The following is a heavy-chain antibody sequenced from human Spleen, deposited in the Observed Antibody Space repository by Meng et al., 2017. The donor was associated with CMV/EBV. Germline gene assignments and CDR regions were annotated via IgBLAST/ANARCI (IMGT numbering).Heavy chain of an antibody. CDR3: ARASDSGPFAY. V-gene: IGHV4-4*07. CDR2: IYTSGST. CDR1: GGSISSYY. Sequence: VQRKGPGPGMVKPSEPRSLTCTVSGGSISSYYWSWIRQPAGKGLEWIGRIYTSGSTNYNPSLKSRVTLSVSSSPPPFSLPLISVPAAAPAVYYFARASDSGPFAYWGQGTLVTVSS. J-gene: IGHJ4*02. D-gene: IGHD4-17*01.